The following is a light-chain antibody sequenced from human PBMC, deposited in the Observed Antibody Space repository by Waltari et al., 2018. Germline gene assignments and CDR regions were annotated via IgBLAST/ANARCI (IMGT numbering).Light chain of an antibody. CDR1: SFNIGKNP. CDR3: GVWDSSLSAYV. CDR2: EDD. V-gene: IGLV1-51*02. J-gene: IGLJ1*01. Sequence: QSAVTQPPSVSAAPGQKVTISCSGSSFNIGKNPVPWYKQHPVTAPKLLIYEDDKRRSVTPDRFSGSKSGTSATLGITGLRTGDEADYYCGVWDSSLSAYVFGPGTNVAVL.